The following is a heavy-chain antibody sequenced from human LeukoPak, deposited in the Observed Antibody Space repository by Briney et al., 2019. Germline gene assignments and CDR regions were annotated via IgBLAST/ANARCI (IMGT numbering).Heavy chain of an antibody. V-gene: IGHV3-30-3*02. CDR1: GFTFSSYA. J-gene: IGHJ4*02. CDR2: ISYDGSNK. D-gene: IGHD4-17*01. Sequence: GGSLRLSCAASGFTFSSYAMHWVRQAPGKGLEWVAVISYDGSNKYYADSVKGRFTISRDNSKNTLYLQMNSLRAEDTAVYYCAKPTVTTEFATWYFDYWGQGTLVTVSS. CDR3: AKPTVTTEFATWYFDY.